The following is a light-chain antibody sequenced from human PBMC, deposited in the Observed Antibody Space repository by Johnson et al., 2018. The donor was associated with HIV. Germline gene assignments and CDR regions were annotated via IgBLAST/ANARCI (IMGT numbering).Light chain of an antibody. Sequence: QSVLTQPPSASGTPGQRVTISCSGSSSNIGSNSVNWYQQLPGTAPKLLIYSNNQRPSGVPDRFYGSMFATSTTLGIPGLQTGADANYYCGTWVSTLSAGVFVFGTGPKATVL. CDR2: SNN. CDR3: GTWVSTLSAGVFV. V-gene: IGLV1-44*01. CDR1: SSNIGSNS. J-gene: IGLJ1*01.